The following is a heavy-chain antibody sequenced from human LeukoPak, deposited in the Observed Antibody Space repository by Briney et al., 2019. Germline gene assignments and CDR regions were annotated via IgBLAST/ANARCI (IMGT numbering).Heavy chain of an antibody. Sequence: ASVKVSCKASGGTCSSHAISWVRQAPGQGLEWMGGINPIFHTPTYAKKFQGRLTITKDESMSTASMDLSSLISDDTAVYYCARGRTTGEFDYWGQGTLVTVSS. CDR1: GGTCSSHA. CDR3: ARGRTTGEFDY. D-gene: IGHD4-11*01. CDR2: INPIFHTP. J-gene: IGHJ4*02. V-gene: IGHV1-69*05.